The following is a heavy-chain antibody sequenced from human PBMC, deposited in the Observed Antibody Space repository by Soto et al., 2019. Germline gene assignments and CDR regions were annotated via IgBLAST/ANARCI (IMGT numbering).Heavy chain of an antibody. Sequence: SGPTLVNPTQTLTLTCTFSGFSLGTSGVGVGRIRQPPGKALEWLALIYWDDDKRYSPSLKSRLTITKDTSKNQVVLTMTNMDPVDTATYYCAHFSYYYDSSGYYTECFQHWGQGTLVTVSS. J-gene: IGHJ1*01. CDR1: GFSLGTSGVG. CDR2: IYWDDDK. D-gene: IGHD3-22*01. V-gene: IGHV2-5*02. CDR3: AHFSYYYDSSGYYTECFQH.